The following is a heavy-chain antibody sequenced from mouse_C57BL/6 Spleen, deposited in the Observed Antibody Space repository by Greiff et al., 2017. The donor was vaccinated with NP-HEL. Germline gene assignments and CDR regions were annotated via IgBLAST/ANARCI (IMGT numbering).Heavy chain of an antibody. CDR1: GYAFTNYL. V-gene: IGHV1-54*01. Sequence: VQLQQSGAELVRPGTSVKVSCKASGYAFTNYLIEWVKQRPGQGLEWIGVINPGSGGTNYNEKFKGKATLTADKSSSTAYMQLSSLTSEDSAVYFCARPYDYETWGQGTLGTVSA. CDR3: ARPYDYET. CDR2: INPGSGGT. D-gene: IGHD2-4*01. J-gene: IGHJ3*01.